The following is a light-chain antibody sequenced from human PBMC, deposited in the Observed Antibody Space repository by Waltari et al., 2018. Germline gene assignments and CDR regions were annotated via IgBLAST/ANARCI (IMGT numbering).Light chain of an antibody. J-gene: IGLJ1*01. CDR2: GNY. CDR1: TSHIGAGSG. Sequence: VLTQPPSVSGAPGQTVTISCTGTTSHIGAGSGLQWYQQPTGTAPKLLIHGNYIRPSGVPDRFSGSKSATSASLVITGLQADDEADYYCQCYDSSLSAYVFGSGTHVTVL. V-gene: IGLV1-40*01. CDR3: QCYDSSLSAYV.